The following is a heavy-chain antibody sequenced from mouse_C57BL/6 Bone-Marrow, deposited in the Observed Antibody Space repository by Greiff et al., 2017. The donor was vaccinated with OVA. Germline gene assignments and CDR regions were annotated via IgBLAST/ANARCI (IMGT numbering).Heavy chain of an antibody. D-gene: IGHD1-1*01. CDR2: IDPSDSET. J-gene: IGHJ1*03. CDR1: GYTFTSYW. V-gene: IGHV1-52*01. Sequence: VQLQQSGAELVRPGSSVKLSCKASGYTFTSYWMHWVKQRPIQGLEWIGNIDPSDSETHYNQKFKDKATLTVDKSSSTAYMQRSSLTSEDSAVYYCARVYGSSDVWGTGTTGTVSS. CDR3: ARVYGSSDV.